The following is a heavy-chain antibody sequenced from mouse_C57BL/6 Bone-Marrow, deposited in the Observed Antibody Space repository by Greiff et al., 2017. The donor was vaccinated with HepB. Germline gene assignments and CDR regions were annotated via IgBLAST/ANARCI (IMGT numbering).Heavy chain of an antibody. CDR3: ARGDY. J-gene: IGHJ2*01. V-gene: IGHV5-17*01. CDR1: GFTFSDYG. Sequence: EVMLVESGGGLVKPGGSLKLSCAASGFTFSDYGMHRVRQAPEKGLEWVAYISSGSSTIYYADTVKGRFTISRDNAKNTLFLQMTSLRSEDTAMYYCARGDYWGQGTTLTVSP. CDR2: ISSGSSTI.